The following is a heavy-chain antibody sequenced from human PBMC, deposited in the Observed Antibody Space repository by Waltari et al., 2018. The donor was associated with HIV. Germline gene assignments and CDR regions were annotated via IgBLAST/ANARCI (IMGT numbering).Heavy chain of an antibody. CDR3: ARYGSGHRHFGY. CDR2: IYSSGSA. D-gene: IGHD3-10*01. CDR1: GDSMTSYY. V-gene: IGHV4-59*01. Sequence: QVQLQESGPGLLKPSEPLSLTCSVSGDSMTSYYWAWLRQPPGKGLEWIGYIYSSGSASYSPSLQSRLTISVDTSKNQFSLKLTSVTAADTAVYYCARYGSGHRHFGYWGQGALVIVSS. J-gene: IGHJ4*02.